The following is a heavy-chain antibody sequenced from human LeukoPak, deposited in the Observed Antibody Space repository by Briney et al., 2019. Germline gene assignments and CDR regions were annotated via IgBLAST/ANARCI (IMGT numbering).Heavy chain of an antibody. V-gene: IGHV1-46*01. Sequence: GASVKVSCKASGYTFTSYYMHWVRQAPGQGLEWMGIINPSGGSTSYAQKFQGRVTMTRDTSTSTVYMELSSLRSEDTAVYYCASHPGYYDSSGYYHYPWGQGTLVTVSS. J-gene: IGHJ5*02. CDR2: INPSGGST. CDR1: GYTFTSYY. D-gene: IGHD3-22*01. CDR3: ASHPGYYDSSGYYHYP.